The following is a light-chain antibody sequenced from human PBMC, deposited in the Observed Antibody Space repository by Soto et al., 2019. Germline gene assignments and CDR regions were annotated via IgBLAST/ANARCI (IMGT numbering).Light chain of an antibody. J-gene: IGKJ4*01. CDR2: WAS. Sequence: DIVMTQSPDSLAVSLGERATINCKSSQSVLYSSNNKNCLAWYQQKPGQPPKLLIYWASTRESGVPDRFSGSGSGTDFTLTISSLQAEDVAVYYCQQRSNWPALTFGGGTKVEIK. V-gene: IGKV4-1*01. CDR3: QQRSNWPALT. CDR1: QSVLYSSNNKNC.